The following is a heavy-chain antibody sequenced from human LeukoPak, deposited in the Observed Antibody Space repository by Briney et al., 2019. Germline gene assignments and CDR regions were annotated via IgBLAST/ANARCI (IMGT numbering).Heavy chain of an antibody. Sequence: GGSLRLSCAASGFTFSSYAMSWVRQAPGKGLEWVSAISGIGGSTYYAESVKGRFTISRDNSQNTLYLQMNSLRAEDTAVYYCAKDRERQWLVRILDSWGQGTLVTVSS. CDR1: GFTFSSYA. CDR3: AKDRERQWLVRILDS. D-gene: IGHD6-19*01. V-gene: IGHV3-23*01. J-gene: IGHJ4*02. CDR2: ISGIGGST.